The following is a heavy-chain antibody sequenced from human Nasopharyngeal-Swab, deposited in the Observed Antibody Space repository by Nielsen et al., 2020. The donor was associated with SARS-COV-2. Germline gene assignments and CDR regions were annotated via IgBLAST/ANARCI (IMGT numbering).Heavy chain of an antibody. CDR1: GGTFSSYA. J-gene: IGHJ5*02. D-gene: IGHD3-22*01. Sequence: SVKVSCKASGGTFSSYAINGVRQAPGQGLEWMGGNIPIFGTANYAQKFQGRVTITADESTSTAYMELSSLRSEDTAVYYCARDRKGAYYYDSSGYSNWFDPWGQGTLVTVSS. CDR2: NIPIFGTA. V-gene: IGHV1-69*13. CDR3: ARDRKGAYYYDSSGYSNWFDP.